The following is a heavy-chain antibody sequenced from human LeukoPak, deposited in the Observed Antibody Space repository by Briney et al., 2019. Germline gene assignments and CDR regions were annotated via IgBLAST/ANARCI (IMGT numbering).Heavy chain of an antibody. D-gene: IGHD3-22*01. CDR3: AKVSVVHTYYYDSSGYYY. J-gene: IGHJ4*02. CDR2: IYYSGST. Sequence: SETLSLTCTVSGGSISSYYWSWIRQPPGKGLEWIGYIYYSGSTNYNPSLKSRVTISVDTSKSQFSLKLSSVTAADTAVYYCAKVSVVHTYYYDSSGYYYWGQGTLVTVSS. V-gene: IGHV4-59*01. CDR1: GGSISSYY.